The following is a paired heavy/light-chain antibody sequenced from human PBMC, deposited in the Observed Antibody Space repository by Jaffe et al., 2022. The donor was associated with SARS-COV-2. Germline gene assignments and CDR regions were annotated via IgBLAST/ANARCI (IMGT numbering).Light chain of an antibody. V-gene: IGLV1-51*02. CDR1: SSNIGNNH. Sequence: QSVLTQPPSVSAAPGQKVTISCSGSSSNIGNNHVSWYQRVPGTAPKLLIYETNRRPSDIPDRFSGSKSGTSATLGITGLQTGDEADYYCGTWDSSLSAGRVFGGGTRLTVL. CDR3: GTWDSSLSAGRV. CDR2: ETN. J-gene: IGLJ2*01.
Heavy chain of an antibody. CDR1: GFTFSRYW. J-gene: IGHJ6*03. CDR2: IKQDGSEK. V-gene: IGHV3-7*01. CDR3: ARDQTYYSDSSGQPGYYYYMDL. Sequence: EVQLVESGGGLVQPGGSHRLSCAASGFTFSRYWMSWVRQAPGKGLEWVANIKQDGSEKYYVDSVKGRFIISRDNARNSVYLQMNSLRAEDTAVYYCARDQTYYSDSSGQPGYYYYMDLWGKGTTVTVSS. D-gene: IGHD3-22*01.